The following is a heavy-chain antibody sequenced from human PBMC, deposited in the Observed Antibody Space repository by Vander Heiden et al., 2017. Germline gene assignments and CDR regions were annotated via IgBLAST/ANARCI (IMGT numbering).Heavy chain of an antibody. D-gene: IGHD1-20*01. CDR2: ISYDGSNK. V-gene: IGHV3-30*03. CDR1: GFTFSNYG. J-gene: IGHJ4*02. Sequence: QVQLVESGGGVVQPGLSQRLSCSTYGFTFSNYGMHWVRQAPGKGLEWVALISYDGSNKFYADSVKGRFTISRDKSRHTVYLQMNSLTAEDTAVYYCARGLTGTGDYWGQGTLVTVSS. CDR3: ARGLTGTGDY.